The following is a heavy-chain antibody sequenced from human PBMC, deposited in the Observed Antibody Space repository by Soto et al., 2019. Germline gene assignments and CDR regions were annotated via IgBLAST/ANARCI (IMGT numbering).Heavy chain of an antibody. Sequence: GASVKVSCKASGGTFSSYAISWVRQAPGQGLEWMGGIIPIFGTANYAQKFQGRVTITADESTSTVFMELRRLRSEDTAVYYCARGRGGRIDYSTSPHYYYYGMDVWGQGTTVTVSS. J-gene: IGHJ6*02. D-gene: IGHD6-6*01. CDR3: ARGRGGRIDYSTSPHYYYYGMDV. CDR1: GGTFSSYA. V-gene: IGHV1-69*13. CDR2: IIPIFGTA.